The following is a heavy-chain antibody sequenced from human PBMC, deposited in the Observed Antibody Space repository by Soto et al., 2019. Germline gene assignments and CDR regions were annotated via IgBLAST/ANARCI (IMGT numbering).Heavy chain of an antibody. CDR2: ISYDGSNK. J-gene: IGHJ4*02. Sequence: QVQLVEAGGGVVQPGRSLRLSCAASGFTFSSYGMHWVRQAPGKGLEWVALISYDGSNKNYADSVKGRFTISRDNSKNTLYLQMNSLRAEDTAVYYCAKGGAGHSSPDYWGQGTLVTVSS. CDR3: AKGGAGHSSPDY. D-gene: IGHD6-13*01. CDR1: GFTFSSYG. V-gene: IGHV3-30*18.